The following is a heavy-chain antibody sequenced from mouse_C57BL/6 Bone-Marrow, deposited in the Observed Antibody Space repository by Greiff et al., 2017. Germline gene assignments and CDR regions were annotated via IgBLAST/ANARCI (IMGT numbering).Heavy chain of an antibody. CDR1: GYTFTSYW. V-gene: IGHV1-61*01. CDR2: IYPSDSET. D-gene: IGHD1-1*01. J-gene: IGHJ4*01. CDR3: ARHGSSPYYYAMDY. Sequence: VKLKQPGAELVRPGSSVKLSCKASGYTFTSYWMDWVKQRPGQGLEWIGNIYPSDSETHYNQKFKDKATLTVDKSSSTAYMQLSSLTSEDSAVYYCARHGSSPYYYAMDYWGQGTSVTVSS.